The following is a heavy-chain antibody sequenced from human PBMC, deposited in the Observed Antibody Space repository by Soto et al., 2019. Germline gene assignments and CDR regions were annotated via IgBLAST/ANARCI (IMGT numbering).Heavy chain of an antibody. J-gene: IGHJ4*02. V-gene: IGHV3-53*01. CDR2: IYSGGYT. CDR3: APQRGGGGY. Sequence: EVQLVESGGGLIQPGGSLRLSCAVSGFTVSNNYMSWVRQAPGKGLEGVSVIYSGGYTAYGDSVKGRFTISRDNSKNTLNLQMNSRGPDHRAVFSCAPQRGGGGYWGQGTLVTVSS. D-gene: IGHD6-25*01. CDR1: GFTVSNNY.